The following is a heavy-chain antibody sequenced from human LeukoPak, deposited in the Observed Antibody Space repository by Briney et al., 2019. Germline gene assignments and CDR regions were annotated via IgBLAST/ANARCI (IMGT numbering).Heavy chain of an antibody. V-gene: IGHV3-66*02. CDR1: GFTVSSNY. CDR2: IYSGGST. Sequence: PGGSLRLSCAASGFTVSSNYMSWVRQAPGKGLEWVSVIYSGGSTYYADSVKGRFTISRDNSKNTLYLQMNSLRAEDTAVYYCARETPEDYGDLIRDYYYMHVWGKGTTVTVSS. CDR3: ARETPEDYGDLIRDYYYMHV. D-gene: IGHD4-17*01. J-gene: IGHJ6*03.